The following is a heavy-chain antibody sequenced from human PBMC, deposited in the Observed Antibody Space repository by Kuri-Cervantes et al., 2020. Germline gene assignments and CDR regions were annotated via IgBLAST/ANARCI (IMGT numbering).Heavy chain of an antibody. Sequence: GGSLRLSCAASGFTFRSYAMHWVRQAPGKGLEWVAVISHDGSNKYYADSVKGRFTISRDNSKNTLNLQMNSLRAEDTAVYYCARPFQWLVSGGMDVWGQGTTVTVSS. J-gene: IGHJ6*02. D-gene: IGHD6-19*01. CDR2: ISHDGSNK. CDR3: ARPFQWLVSGGMDV. CDR1: GFTFRSYA. V-gene: IGHV3-30-3*01.